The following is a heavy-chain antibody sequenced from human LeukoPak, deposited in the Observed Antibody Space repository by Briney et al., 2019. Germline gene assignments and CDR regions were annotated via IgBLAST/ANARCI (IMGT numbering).Heavy chain of an antibody. Sequence: PGGSLRLSCAASGVTLSSNYKSWVRQAPGKGLEWVSVIYSGGSTYYADSVKGRFTISRHNSKNTLYLQMNSLRAEDTAVYYCARDRYIWNYDHYGMDVWGQGTTVTVSS. CDR2: IYSGGST. J-gene: IGHJ6*02. CDR3: ARDRYIWNYDHYGMDV. V-gene: IGHV3-53*04. CDR1: GVTLSSNY. D-gene: IGHD1-20*01.